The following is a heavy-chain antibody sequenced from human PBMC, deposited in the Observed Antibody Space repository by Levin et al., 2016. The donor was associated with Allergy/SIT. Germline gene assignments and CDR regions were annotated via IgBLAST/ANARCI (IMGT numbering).Heavy chain of an antibody. D-gene: IGHD1-14*01. Sequence: SVKVSCKASGSTFSSNAISWVRQAPGQGLEWMGRILPTLGITQYAQRFQGRVTLTADKSTNTVSMEVRSLTSDDTAVYFCARDHNGNHFIDLNRYFDLWGPGTLVTVSS. CDR1: GSTFSSNA. CDR2: ILPTLGIT. CDR3: ARDHNGNHFIDLNRYFDL. J-gene: IGHJ2*01. V-gene: IGHV1-69*04.